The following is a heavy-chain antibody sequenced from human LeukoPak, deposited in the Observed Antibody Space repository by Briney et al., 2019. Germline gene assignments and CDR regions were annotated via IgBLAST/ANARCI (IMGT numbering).Heavy chain of an antibody. CDR3: ARQYSYGSRAFDY. D-gene: IGHD5-18*01. CDR1: GFTFSDYY. V-gene: IGHV3-11*01. J-gene: IGHJ4*02. CDR2: ISSSGSTI. Sequence: GGSLRLSCAASGFTFSDYYMNWIRQAPGKRLEWVSYISSSGSTIYYADSVKGRFTISRDNAKNSLYLQMNSLRAEDTAVYYCARQYSYGSRAFDYWGQGTLVTVSS.